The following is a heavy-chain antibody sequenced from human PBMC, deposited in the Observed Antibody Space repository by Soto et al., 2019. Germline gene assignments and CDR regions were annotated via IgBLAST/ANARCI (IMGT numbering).Heavy chain of an antibody. J-gene: IGHJ5*02. V-gene: IGHV1-18*01. CDR3: ERVSQYYDIFTGGQGEWFEP. CDR1: GYTFTSYG. CDR2: ISAYNGNT. D-gene: IGHD3-9*01. Sequence: ASVKVSCKASGYTFTSYGISWVRQAPGQGLEWMGWISAYNGNTNYAQKLQGRVTMTTDTSTSTAYMELRSLRSDDTAVYYCERVSQYYDIFTGGQGEWFEPWGQGTLVTVSP.